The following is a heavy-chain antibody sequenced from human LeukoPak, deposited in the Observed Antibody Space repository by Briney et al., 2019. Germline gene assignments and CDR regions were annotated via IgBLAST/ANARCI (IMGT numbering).Heavy chain of an antibody. CDR1: GYTFTSYY. J-gene: IGHJ4*02. Sequence: ASVKVSCKASGYTFTSYYMHWVRQAPGQGLEWMGIINPSGGSTSYAQKFQGRVTMTRDTSTSTVYMELSSLRSEDTAVYYCAREVTDYYDSSGYYSNDYWGQGTLVTVSS. V-gene: IGHV1-46*01. D-gene: IGHD3-22*01. CDR2: INPSGGST. CDR3: AREVTDYYDSSGYYSNDY.